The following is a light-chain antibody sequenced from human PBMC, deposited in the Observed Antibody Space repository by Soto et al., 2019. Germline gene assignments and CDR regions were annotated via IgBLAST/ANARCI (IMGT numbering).Light chain of an antibody. CDR2: GAS. Sequence: EIVMTQSPVTLSASPGERATLSCRASQSVNINLAWYQQRPGQAPRVLIYGASNRASGIPDRFSGSGSGTDFTLTISSLEPDDFALYYCQQYKDWPPLTFGGGTRVEIK. V-gene: IGKV3D-15*01. J-gene: IGKJ4*01. CDR3: QQYKDWPPLT. CDR1: QSVNIN.